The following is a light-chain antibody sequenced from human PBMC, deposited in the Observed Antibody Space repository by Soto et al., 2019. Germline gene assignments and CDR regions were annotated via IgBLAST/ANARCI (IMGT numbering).Light chain of an antibody. CDR1: QTVRNNY. V-gene: IGKV3-11*01. J-gene: IGKJ4*01. Sequence: EFVLTQSPGTLSLSPGERATLSCRASQTVRNNYLAWYQQKPGQAPRLLIYDASNRATGIPARLSGSGSGTDFTLTISSLEPEDFAVYYCQQRSNWPRLTFGGGTKVDI. CDR3: QQRSNWPRLT. CDR2: DAS.